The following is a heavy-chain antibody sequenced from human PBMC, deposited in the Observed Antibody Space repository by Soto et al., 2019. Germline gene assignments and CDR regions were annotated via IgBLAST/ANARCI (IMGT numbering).Heavy chain of an antibody. CDR1: GYTFITYG. Sequence: QVQLVQSGAEVKKPGASVKVSCKASGYTFITYGVSWVRQAPGQGLDWVGWISTENGNTRYAERLQGRVTMTTDTTTNTAYMELRNLRSDDTAVYYCARGPTDYYDNSANYFLDYWGQGTLVTVSS. CDR2: ISTENGNT. D-gene: IGHD3-22*01. J-gene: IGHJ4*02. V-gene: IGHV1-18*01. CDR3: ARGPTDYYDNSANYFLDY.